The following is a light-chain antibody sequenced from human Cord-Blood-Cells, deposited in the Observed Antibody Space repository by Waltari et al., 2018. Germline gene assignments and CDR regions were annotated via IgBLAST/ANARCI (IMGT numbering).Light chain of an antibody. CDR3: SSYTSSSTWV. V-gene: IGLV2-18*02. J-gene: IGLJ3*02. CDR1: SSDVGSYR. CDR2: EVS. Sequence: SALTQPPSVSGSPGQSVTISCTGTSSDVGSYRVSWYQQPPGTAPKLMIYEVSNRPSGVPDRFSGSKSGNTASLTISGLQAEDEADYYCSSYTSSSTWVFGGGTKLTVL.